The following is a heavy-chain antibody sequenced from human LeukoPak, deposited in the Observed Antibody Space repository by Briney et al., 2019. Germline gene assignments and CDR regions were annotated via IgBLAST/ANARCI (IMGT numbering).Heavy chain of an antibody. CDR2: FDPEDGET. V-gene: IGHV1-24*01. Sequence: ASVKVSCKVSGYTLTELSMHWVRQAPGKVLEWMGGFDPEDGETIYAQKFQGRVTMTEDTSTDTAYMELSSLRSEDTAVYYCATDLNSYDILTDYYRQFDYWGQGTLVTVSS. D-gene: IGHD3-9*01. J-gene: IGHJ4*02. CDR1: GYTLTELS. CDR3: ATDLNSYDILTDYYRQFDY.